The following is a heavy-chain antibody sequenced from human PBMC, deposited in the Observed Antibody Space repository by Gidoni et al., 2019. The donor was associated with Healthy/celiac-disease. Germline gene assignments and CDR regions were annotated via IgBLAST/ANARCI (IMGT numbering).Heavy chain of an antibody. CDR3: AKDREGYSSGWYYFDY. CDR1: GFTFSSYA. V-gene: IGHV3-23*01. Sequence: EVQLLESGGGLVQPGGSLRLSCAASGFTFSSYAMSWVRQAPGKGLEWVSAISGSGGSTDYADSVKGRFTISRDNSKNTLYLQMNSLRAEDTAVYYCAKDREGYSSGWYYFDYWGQGTLVTVSS. D-gene: IGHD6-19*01. CDR2: ISGSGGST. J-gene: IGHJ4*02.